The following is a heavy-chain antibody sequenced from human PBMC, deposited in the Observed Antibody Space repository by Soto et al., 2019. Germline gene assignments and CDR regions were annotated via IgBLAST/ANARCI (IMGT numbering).Heavy chain of an antibody. CDR2: IIPIFGTA. V-gene: IGHV1-69*13. D-gene: IGHD3-10*01. Sequence: GASVKVSCKASGGTFSSYAISWVRQAPGQGLEWMGGIIPIFGTANYAQKFQGRVTITADESTSTAYMELSSLRSEDTAVYYCAREGEVYYYGSGSYSTYNWFDPWGQGTLVTVSS. J-gene: IGHJ5*02. CDR3: AREGEVYYYGSGSYSTYNWFDP. CDR1: GGTFSSYA.